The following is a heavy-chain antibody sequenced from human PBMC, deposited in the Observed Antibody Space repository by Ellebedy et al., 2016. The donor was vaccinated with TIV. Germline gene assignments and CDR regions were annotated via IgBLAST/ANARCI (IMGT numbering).Heavy chain of an antibody. D-gene: IGHD3-10*01. CDR3: ARDKIRDKWFDP. CDR2: INAGNGNT. CDR1: GYTFTSYA. J-gene: IGHJ5*02. Sequence: AASVKVSCKASGYTFTSYAMHWVRQAPGQRLEWMGWINAGNGNTKYSKQFQGRVTITRETSARKAYLELSSLRSEDTAVYYCARDKIRDKWFDPWGQGTLVTVSS. V-gene: IGHV1-3*01.